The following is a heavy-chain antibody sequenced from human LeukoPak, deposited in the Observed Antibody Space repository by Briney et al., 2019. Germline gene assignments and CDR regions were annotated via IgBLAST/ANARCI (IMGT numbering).Heavy chain of an antibody. CDR2: INPNSGGT. D-gene: IGHD4-17*01. J-gene: IGHJ4*02. CDR3: ARVYDYGDYVGY. CDR1: GYTFTDYH. V-gene: IGHV1-2*06. Sequence: ASVKVFCKASGYTFTDYHMYWVRQAPGQGLEWMGRINPNSGGTNYAQKFQGRVTMTRDTSISTAYMEMSRLRSDDTAVYYCARVYDYGDYVGYWGQGTLVTVSS.